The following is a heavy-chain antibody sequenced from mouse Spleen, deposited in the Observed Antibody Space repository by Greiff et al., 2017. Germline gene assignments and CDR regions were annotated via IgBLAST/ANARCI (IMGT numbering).Heavy chain of an antibody. CDR3: ARRDSMIMRWFAY. Sequence: QVQLQQSGPELVKPGASVKMSCKASGYTFTDYVISWVKQRTGQGLEWIGEIYPGSGSTYYNEKFKGKATLTADKSSNTAYMQLSSLTSEDSAVYFCARRDSMIMRWFAYWGQGTLVTVSA. CDR1: GYTFTDYV. J-gene: IGHJ3*01. D-gene: IGHD2-4*01. CDR2: IYPGSGST. V-gene: IGHV1-77*01.